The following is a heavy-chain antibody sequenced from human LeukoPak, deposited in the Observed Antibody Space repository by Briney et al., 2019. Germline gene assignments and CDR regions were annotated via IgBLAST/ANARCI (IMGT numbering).Heavy chain of an antibody. CDR3: ARRDYGDDPGFDY. V-gene: IGHV4-39*01. CDR1: GGSITNSPYS. Sequence: SETLSLTCTVSGGSITNSPYSWGWIRQPPGKGLEWIGSGYYSRSAYYNPSLKSRVTIFVDTSKNQFFLRLSSVTAADTAVYFCARRDYGDDPGFDYWGQGTLVTVSS. J-gene: IGHJ4*02. D-gene: IGHD4-17*01. CDR2: GYYSRSA.